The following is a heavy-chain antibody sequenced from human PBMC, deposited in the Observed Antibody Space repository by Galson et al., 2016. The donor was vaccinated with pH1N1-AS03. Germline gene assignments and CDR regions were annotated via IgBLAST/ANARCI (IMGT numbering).Heavy chain of an antibody. Sequence: SVKVSCKASGDTFSSYAINWVRQAPGQGLEWMGRIIPKFGSTKYAQKFQDRVTITADESTKTAYMDLSRLTNEDTGMYYCARGIGVIASTLYSMDVWGQGTPV. CDR1: GDTFSSYA. D-gene: IGHD2-15*01. J-gene: IGHJ6*02. V-gene: IGHV1-69*13. CDR3: ARGIGVIASTLYSMDV. CDR2: IIPKFGST.